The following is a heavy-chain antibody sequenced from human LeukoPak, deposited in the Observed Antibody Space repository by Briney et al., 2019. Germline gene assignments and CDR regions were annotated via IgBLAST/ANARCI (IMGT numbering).Heavy chain of an antibody. V-gene: IGHV1-2*02. CDR2: INPNSGGT. D-gene: IGHD3-22*01. CDR3: ARADASSDYYLTAFDI. J-gene: IGHJ3*02. CDR1: GYTFTGYY. Sequence: ASVKVSCKASGYTFTGYYRHGVRQAPGRGLEWVGWINPNSGGTSYVQKFQGRVTMTRDRSISTAYMELSRLRSDGRAVCYCARADASSDYYLTAFDIWGQGTMVTVSS.